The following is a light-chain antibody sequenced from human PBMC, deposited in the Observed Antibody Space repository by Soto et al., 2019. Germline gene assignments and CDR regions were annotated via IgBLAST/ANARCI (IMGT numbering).Light chain of an antibody. V-gene: IGLV1-44*01. Sequence: QSVLTQPPSASGTPGQRITISCSGSGSNIGSNTVTWYQQLPRTAPKLLIYTNNQRPSGVPDRFSGSKSGTSASLAISGLXSGDEADYYCATWDDSLNGYVFGTGTKVTVL. CDR3: ATWDDSLNGYV. CDR1: GSNIGSNT. CDR2: TNN. J-gene: IGLJ1*01.